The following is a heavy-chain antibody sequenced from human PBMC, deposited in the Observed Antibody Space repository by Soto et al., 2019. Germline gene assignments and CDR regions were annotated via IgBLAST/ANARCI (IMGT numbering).Heavy chain of an antibody. CDR3: AQLNAGDTAMVTSQFDY. Sequence: QVQLVQSGAEVKKPGSSVKVSCKASGGTFSSYAISWVRQAPGQGLEWMGGIIPIFGTANYAQKFKGRVTITADESTSTAYMEMSSLRSEDTAVYYCAQLNAGDTAMVTSQFDYWGQGTLVTVSS. V-gene: IGHV1-69*01. D-gene: IGHD5-18*01. J-gene: IGHJ4*02. CDR2: IIPIFGTA. CDR1: GGTFSSYA.